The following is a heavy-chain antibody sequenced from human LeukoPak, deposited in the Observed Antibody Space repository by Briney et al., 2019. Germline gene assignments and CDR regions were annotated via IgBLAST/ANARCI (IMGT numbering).Heavy chain of an antibody. J-gene: IGHJ5*02. V-gene: IGHV1-18*01. Sequence: ASVKVSCKTSGYTFPSYGLSWVRQAPGQGLEWMGWISAYNGNTNYAQKLQGRVTMTTDTSTSTAYMELRSLRSDDTAVYYCARDPLGSNSGSSWYLKTVRETNWFDPWGQGTLVTVSS. CDR3: ARDPLGSNSGSSWYLKTVRETNWFDP. D-gene: IGHD6-13*01. CDR1: GYTFPSYG. CDR2: ISAYNGNT.